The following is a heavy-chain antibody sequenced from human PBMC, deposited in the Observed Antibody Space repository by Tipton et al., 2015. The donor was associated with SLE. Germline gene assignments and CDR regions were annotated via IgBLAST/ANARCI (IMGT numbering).Heavy chain of an antibody. CDR2: IFYSGGT. V-gene: IGHV4-59*11. CDR1: GASIGSHH. J-gene: IGHJ4*02. D-gene: IGHD6-19*01. Sequence: TLSLTCTVSGASIGSHHWTWIRQPPGKGLEWIGNIFYSGGTNYSPFLNSRITISVDTSKNQLSLNVISMTAADTAVYYCARLAVAGMWYYFDFWGQGILVTVSS. CDR3: ARLAVAGMWYYFDF.